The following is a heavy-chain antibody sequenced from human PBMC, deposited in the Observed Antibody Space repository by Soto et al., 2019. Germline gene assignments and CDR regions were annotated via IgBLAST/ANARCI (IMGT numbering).Heavy chain of an antibody. CDR2: ISAYNGNT. V-gene: IGHV1-18*04. CDR1: GYTFSSYY. CDR3: ARYDPILGNYGVDY. J-gene: IGHJ4*02. D-gene: IGHD1-7*01. Sequence: GASVKVSCEASGYTFSSYYIIWGLQAPGQGLEWMGLISAYNGNTYYAQKHQGRVTTTTDTATSTAYMELKSLRSDDTAVYYRARYDPILGNYGVDYCGQGTLVTVS.